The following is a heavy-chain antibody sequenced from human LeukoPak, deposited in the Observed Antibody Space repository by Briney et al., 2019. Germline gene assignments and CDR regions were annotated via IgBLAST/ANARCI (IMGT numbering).Heavy chain of an antibody. J-gene: IGHJ6*02. D-gene: IGHD2-8*01. CDR3: ARDHFRVVVMTVHYYYYGMDV. CDR2: ISSDGDNK. CDR1: GFTFSNYG. V-gene: IGHV3-30*03. Sequence: PGRSLRLSCAASGFTFSNYGVHCVRQAPGKGLEWVAVISSDGDNKYYADSVKGRFTISRDNSKNALFLQMNSLRADDTAVYYCARDHFRVVVMTVHYYYYGMDVWGQGTTVTVSS.